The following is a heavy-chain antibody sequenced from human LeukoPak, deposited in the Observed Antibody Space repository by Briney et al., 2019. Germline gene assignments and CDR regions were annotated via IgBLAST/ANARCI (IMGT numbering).Heavy chain of an antibody. V-gene: IGHV3-53*01. Sequence: PGGSLRLSCAVSGFSVSSTYMTWVRQAPGKGLEWVSITYSDGNTYYAESVRGRFTVSRGYSKNTLYLQMKSLRVEDTAFYYCARDLSYFDYWGQGTLATVSS. CDR3: ARDLSYFDY. CDR2: TYSDGNT. J-gene: IGHJ4*02. CDR1: GFSVSSTY. D-gene: IGHD2/OR15-2a*01.